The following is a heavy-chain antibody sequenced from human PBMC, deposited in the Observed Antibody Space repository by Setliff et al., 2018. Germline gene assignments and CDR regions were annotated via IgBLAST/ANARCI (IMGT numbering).Heavy chain of an antibody. CDR1: GGTFSSYG. J-gene: IGHJ6*03. Sequence: SVKVSCKASGGTFSSYGISWVRLAPGQGLEWMGGTIPMFGTTSYARQFQGRVTIITDESTSTAYMQLSSLGSEDTAVYYCVREGVDSRSSTDYRYYMDVWGKGTTVTVSS. CDR2: TIPMFGTT. V-gene: IGHV1-69*05. D-gene: IGHD3-22*01. CDR3: VREGVDSRSSTDYRYYMDV.